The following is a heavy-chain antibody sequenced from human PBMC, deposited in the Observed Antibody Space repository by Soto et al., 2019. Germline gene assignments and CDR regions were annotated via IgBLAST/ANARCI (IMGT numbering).Heavy chain of an antibody. V-gene: IGHV4-59*08. CDR2: IYYSGST. J-gene: IGHJ5*02. CDR3: AGGVYGSGSYYWFDP. D-gene: IGHD3-10*01. CDR1: GGSISSYY. Sequence: SETLSLTCTVSGGSISSYYWSWIRQPPGKGLEWIGYIYYSGSTNYNPSLKSRVTISVDTSKNQFSLKLSSVTAADTAVYYCAGGVYGSGSYYWFDPWGQGTLVTVSS.